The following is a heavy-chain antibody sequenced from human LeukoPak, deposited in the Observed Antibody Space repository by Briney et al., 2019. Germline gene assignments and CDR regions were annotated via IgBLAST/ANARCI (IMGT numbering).Heavy chain of an antibody. J-gene: IGHJ4*02. CDR3: ARAAYRDYYDSSGYFFDY. V-gene: IGHV4-61*08. Sequence: SETLSLTCTVSGGSISSGGYYWSWIRQHPGKGLEWIGYIYYSGSTNYNPSLKSRVTISVDTSKNQFSLKLSSVTAADTAVYYCARAAYRDYYDSSGYFFDYWGQGTLVTVSS. CDR2: IYYSGST. CDR1: GGSISSGGYY. D-gene: IGHD3-22*01.